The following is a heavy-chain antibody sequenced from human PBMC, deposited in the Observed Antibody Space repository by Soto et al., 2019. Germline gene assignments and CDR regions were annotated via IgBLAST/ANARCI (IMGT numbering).Heavy chain of an antibody. Sequence: ASEKVSCKASGYTFTSYDINWVRQATGQGLEWMGWMNPNSGSTGYAQKFQGRVTMTRNTSISTAYMELSSLRSEDTAVYYCARGLYCSGGSCRPDDYWGQGTLVTVSS. CDR3: ARGLYCSGGSCRPDDY. CDR2: MNPNSGST. V-gene: IGHV1-8*01. CDR1: GYTFTSYD. D-gene: IGHD2-15*01. J-gene: IGHJ4*02.